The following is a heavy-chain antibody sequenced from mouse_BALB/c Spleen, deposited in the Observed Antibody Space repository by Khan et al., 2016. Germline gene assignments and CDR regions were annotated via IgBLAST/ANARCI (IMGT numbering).Heavy chain of an antibody. Sequence: VQLQQSGPELVKPGTSVKISCKASGYSFTDYFMNWVMQSHGKSLEWIGRINLYNGATFFNQKFKGKATLTVDRSSSTAHMELRSLASEDSAVYYCARYGDDAYFDVWGAGTTVTVSS. J-gene: IGHJ1*01. V-gene: IGHV1-20*02. CDR3: ARYGDDAYFDV. CDR1: GYSFTDYF. D-gene: IGHD2-14*01. CDR2: INLYNGAT.